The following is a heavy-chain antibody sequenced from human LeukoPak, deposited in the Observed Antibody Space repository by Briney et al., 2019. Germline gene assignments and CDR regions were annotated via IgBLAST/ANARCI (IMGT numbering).Heavy chain of an antibody. CDR2: INPNSGGT. V-gene: IGHV1-2*02. J-gene: IGHJ4*02. D-gene: IGHD3-22*01. CDR3: ARDRHYYDSSGYDN. Sequence: ASVKVSCKSSGYTFTGYYMHWVRQAPGQGLEWMGLINPNSGGTNYAQKFQGRVTMTRDTSISTAYMELSRLRSDDTAVYYCARDRHYYDSSGYDNWGQGTLVTVSS. CDR1: GYTFTGYY.